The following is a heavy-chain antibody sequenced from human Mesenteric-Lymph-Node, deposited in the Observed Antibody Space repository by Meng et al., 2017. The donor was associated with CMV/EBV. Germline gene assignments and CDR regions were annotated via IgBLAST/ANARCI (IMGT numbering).Heavy chain of an antibody. J-gene: IGHJ4*02. Sequence: SGGSISSSNCGSWLRQPPGKGLEWIGEIYHSGSTNYNPSLKSRVTISVDKSKNQFSLKLSSVTAADTAVYYCASVHSNMETGDDQGYWGQGTLVTVSS. CDR3: ASVHSNMETGDDQGY. D-gene: IGHD7-27*01. CDR1: GGSISSSNC. V-gene: IGHV4-4*02. CDR2: IYHSGST.